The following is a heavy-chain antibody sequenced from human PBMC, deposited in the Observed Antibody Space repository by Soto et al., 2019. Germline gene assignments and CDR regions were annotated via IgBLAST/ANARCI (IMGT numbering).Heavy chain of an antibody. CDR1: GFTFSSYA. V-gene: IGHV3-23*01. D-gene: IGHD6-6*01. J-gene: IGHJ6*02. CDR3: ARTPYSSCLKNGLDV. Sequence: EVQLLESGGGLVQPGGSLRLACAASGFTFSSYAMSWVRQAPGKGLEWVSAISGTVGSTYYADSVKGRFTISRDKSKNTLYLQMNSLRAEDTAVYYCARTPYSSCLKNGLDVWGQGTTVTVSS. CDR2: ISGTVGST.